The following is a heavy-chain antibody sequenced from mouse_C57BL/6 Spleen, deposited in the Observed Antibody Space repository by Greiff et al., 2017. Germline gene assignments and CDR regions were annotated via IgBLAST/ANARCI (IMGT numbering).Heavy chain of an antibody. D-gene: IGHD1-1*01. CDR3: ARPYYGSSYWYFDV. CDR2: ISNGGGST. CDR1: GFTFSDYY. Sequence: EVQGVESGGGLVQPGGSLKLSCAASGFTFSDYYMYWVRQTPEKRLEWVAYISNGGGSTYYPDTVKGRFTISRDNAKNTLYLQMSRLKSEDTAMYYCARPYYGSSYWYFDVWGTGTTVTVSS. J-gene: IGHJ1*03. V-gene: IGHV5-12*01.